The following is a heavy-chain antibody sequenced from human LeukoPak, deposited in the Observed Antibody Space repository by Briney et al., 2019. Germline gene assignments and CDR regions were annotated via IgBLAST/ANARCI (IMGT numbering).Heavy chain of an antibody. Sequence: GASVKVSCKASGYTFTGYYMHWVRQAAGQGLEWMGWINPNSGGTNYAQKFQGRVTMTRDTSISTAYMELSRLRSDDTAVYYCARDPKAIERPFDHWGQGTLVTVSA. CDR3: ARDPKAIERPFDH. CDR1: GYTFTGYY. V-gene: IGHV1-2*02. J-gene: IGHJ5*02. D-gene: IGHD1-1*01. CDR2: INPNSGGT.